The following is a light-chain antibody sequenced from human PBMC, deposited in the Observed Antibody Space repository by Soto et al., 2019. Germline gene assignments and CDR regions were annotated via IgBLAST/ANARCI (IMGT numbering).Light chain of an antibody. CDR2: WAS. J-gene: IGKJ4*01. CDR1: QSVLYRSNNKNY. Sequence: DIVMTQSPDSLAVSLGERATINCRSSQSVLYRSNNKNYLAWYQQKPRQPPKLLIYWASTRESGVPDRFSGSGSGADFTLTISSLQAEDVAVYYCQQYYSTPLTFDGGTKVELK. V-gene: IGKV4-1*01. CDR3: QQYYSTPLT.